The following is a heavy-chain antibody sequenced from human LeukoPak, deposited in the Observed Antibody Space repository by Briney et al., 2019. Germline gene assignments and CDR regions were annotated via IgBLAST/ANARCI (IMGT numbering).Heavy chain of an antibody. D-gene: IGHD6-13*01. J-gene: IGHJ4*02. CDR1: GFTFSSYS. Sequence: GGPLRLSCAASGFTFSSYSMNWVRQAPGKGLEWVSSISSSSSYIYYADSVKGRFTISRDNAKNSLYLQMNSLRAEDTAVYYCARDNRVQPDYWGQGTLVTVSS. CDR3: ARDNRVQPDY. CDR2: ISSSSSYI. V-gene: IGHV3-21*01.